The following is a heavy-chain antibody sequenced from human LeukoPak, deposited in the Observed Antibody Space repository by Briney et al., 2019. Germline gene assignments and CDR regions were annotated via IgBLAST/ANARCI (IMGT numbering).Heavy chain of an antibody. J-gene: IGHJ6*03. V-gene: IGHV4-61*05. CDR3: ARGLHGYTYGYVPWELYYYMDV. Sequence: PSETLSLTCTVSGGSISSSSYYWGWIRQPPGKGLEWIGYIYYSGSTNYSPSLKSRVTISVDTSKNQFSLKMSSVSAADTAVYYCARGLHGYTYGYVPWELYYYMDVWGKGTTVTISS. CDR2: IYYSGST. D-gene: IGHD5-18*01. CDR1: GGSISSSSYY.